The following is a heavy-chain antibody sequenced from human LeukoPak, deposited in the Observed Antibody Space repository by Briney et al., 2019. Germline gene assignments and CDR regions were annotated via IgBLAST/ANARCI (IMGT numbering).Heavy chain of an antibody. CDR2: IYYSGST. V-gene: IGHV4-59*01. Sequence: SETLSLTCTVSGGSISIYYWSWIRQPPGKGLEWIGYIYYSGSTNYNPSLKSRVTISVDTSKNQFSLKLSSVTAADTAVYYCARVAAVEMATLPGAFDIWGQGTMVTVSS. D-gene: IGHD5-24*01. J-gene: IGHJ3*02. CDR3: ARVAAVEMATLPGAFDI. CDR1: GGSISIYY.